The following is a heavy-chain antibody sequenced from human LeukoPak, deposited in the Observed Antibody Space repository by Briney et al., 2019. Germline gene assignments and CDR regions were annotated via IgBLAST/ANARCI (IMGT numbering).Heavy chain of an antibody. D-gene: IGHD2-15*01. CDR2: ISSSSSYI. J-gene: IGHJ3*02. CDR3: ARGMGWPGAFDI. CDR1: GFTFSSYS. V-gene: IGHV3-21*01. Sequence: PGGSLRLSCAASGFTFSSYSMNWVRQAPGKGLEWVSSISSSSSYIYYADSVKGRFTISRDNAKNSLYLQMNSLRAEDTAVYYCARGMGWPGAFDIWGQGTMVTVSS.